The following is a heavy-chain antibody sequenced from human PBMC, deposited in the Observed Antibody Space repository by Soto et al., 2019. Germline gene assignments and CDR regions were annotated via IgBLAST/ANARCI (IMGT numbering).Heavy chain of an antibody. CDR1: EFTFSSYA. Sequence: EVQLLESGGGLLQPGGSLKLSCAASEFTFSSYAMSWVRPAPGKGLEWFSVLSGTGRVTNYAESVKGRFTISSENPKSTRFLQKNSQRPEVTAVYYDMVTVTEYFHHWGQVTMVTVSS. V-gene: IGHV3-23*01. D-gene: IGHD2-21*02. CDR3: MVTVTEYFHH. CDR2: LSGTGRVT. J-gene: IGHJ1*01.